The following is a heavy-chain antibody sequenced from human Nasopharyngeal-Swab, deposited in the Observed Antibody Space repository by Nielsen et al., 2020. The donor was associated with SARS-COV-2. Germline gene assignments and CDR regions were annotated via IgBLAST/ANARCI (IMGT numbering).Heavy chain of an antibody. CDR3: AREMTSHCELDY. CDR1: GFSFSTHA. Sequence: GESLKISCAASGFSFSTHAMTWIRQAPGKGLEWVAVVSSAGSIQYYAESVRGRFTISRDNSGNTVFLQMNSLRPEDTGLYYCAREMTSHCELDYWGQGTLVTVSS. CDR2: VSSAGSIQ. D-gene: IGHD2-2*01. J-gene: IGHJ4*02. V-gene: IGHV3-30-3*01.